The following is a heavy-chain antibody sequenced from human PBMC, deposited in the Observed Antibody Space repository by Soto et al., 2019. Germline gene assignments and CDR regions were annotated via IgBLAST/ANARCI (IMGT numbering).Heavy chain of an antibody. Sequence: QVQLVESGGGLVKPGGSLRLSCAASGFTFSDYYMSWIRQAPGKGLEWVSYISSSGSTIYYADSVKGRFTISRDNAKNSLDLQMNRQRDEDTDVYYCARDLSGCSRNGCQRPYYEYYNMDVWRKGTTVALS. D-gene: IGHD2-2*01. CDR3: ARDLSGCSRNGCQRPYYEYYNMDV. CDR2: ISSSGSTI. CDR1: GFTFSDYY. J-gene: IGHJ6*03. V-gene: IGHV3-11*01.